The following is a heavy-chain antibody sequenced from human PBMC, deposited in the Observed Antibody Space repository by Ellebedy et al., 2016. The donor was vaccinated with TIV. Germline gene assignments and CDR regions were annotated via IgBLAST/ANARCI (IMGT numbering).Heavy chain of an antibody. Sequence: GGSLRLSCAASGFTFSSSSMNWVRQAPGKGPEWVSILYGDDRAFYSDAVEGRFFISRDNSQNMLYLQMNSLGVEDTAVYFCARDVRPNIGNFWGQGTLVTVSS. J-gene: IGHJ4*02. V-gene: IGHV3-66*01. D-gene: IGHD2/OR15-2a*01. CDR3: ARDVRPNIGNF. CDR1: GFTFSSSS. CDR2: LYGDDRA.